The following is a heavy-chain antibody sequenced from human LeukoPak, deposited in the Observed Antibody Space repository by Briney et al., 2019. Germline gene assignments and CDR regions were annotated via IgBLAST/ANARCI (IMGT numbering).Heavy chain of an antibody. CDR2: IYYSGST. V-gene: IGHV4-31*03. CDR3: AREVHCGGDCYSGWFDP. Sequence: ASETLSLTCTVSGVSIRNGGYSWRWIRQHPGKGPEWIGYIYYSGSTFYNPSLKSRLTISVDTSKNQFSLKLSSVTAADTAVYYCAREVHCGGDCYSGWFDPWGQGTLVTVSS. D-gene: IGHD2-21*02. J-gene: IGHJ5*02. CDR1: GVSIRNGGYS.